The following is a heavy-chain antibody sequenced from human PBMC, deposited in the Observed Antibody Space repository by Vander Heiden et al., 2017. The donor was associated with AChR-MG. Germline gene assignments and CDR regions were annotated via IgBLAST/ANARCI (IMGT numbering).Heavy chain of an antibody. CDR1: GFTFSSYS. Sequence: EVQLVESGGGLVKPGGSLSPSCAASGFTFSSYSMNWVRQAPGKGLEWVSSISRSSSYIYYADSVKGRFTISRDNAKNSPYLQMNSLRAEDTAVYYCARVKVAAPDYWGQGTLVTVSS. CDR2: ISRSSSYI. D-gene: IGHD2-15*01. V-gene: IGHV3-21*01. CDR3: ARVKVAAPDY. J-gene: IGHJ4*02.